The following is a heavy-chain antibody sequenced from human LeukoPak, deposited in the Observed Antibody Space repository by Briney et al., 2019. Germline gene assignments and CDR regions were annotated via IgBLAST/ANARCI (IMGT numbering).Heavy chain of an antibody. CDR3: AKSFTRYYYGSGSILPPVDY. J-gene: IGHJ4*02. Sequence: AGGSLRLSCAVSGFTFSSYTMNWVRQAPGKGLEWVAVISYDGSNKYYADSVKCRFTISRDNSKNTLYLQMNSLRAEDTAVYSCAKSFTRYYYGSGSILPPVDYWGQGTLVTVSS. CDR1: GFTFSSYT. V-gene: IGHV3-30*18. D-gene: IGHD3-10*01. CDR2: ISYDGSNK.